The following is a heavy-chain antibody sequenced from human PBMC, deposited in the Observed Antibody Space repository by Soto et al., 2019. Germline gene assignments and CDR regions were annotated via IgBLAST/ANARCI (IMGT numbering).Heavy chain of an antibody. CDR3: ARDVGGAYGSGSYYPGQNYYSGMDV. Sequence: ASVKVSCKASGYTFTSYYMHWVRQAPGQGLEWMGIINPSGGSTSYAQKFQGRVTMTRDTSTSTVYMELSSLRSEDTAVYYCARDVGGAYGSGSYYPGQNYYSGMDVWGKGTRFTVP. CDR2: INPSGGST. J-gene: IGHJ6*04. D-gene: IGHD3-10*01. V-gene: IGHV1-46*01. CDR1: GYTFTSYY.